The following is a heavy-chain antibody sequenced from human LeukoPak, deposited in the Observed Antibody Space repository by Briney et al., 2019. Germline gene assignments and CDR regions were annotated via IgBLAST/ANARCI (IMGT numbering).Heavy chain of an antibody. CDR3: ARDSLLWFGEPWEGYFDY. Sequence: SQTLSLTCAISGDSVSSNSAAWNWIRQSPSRGLEWLGRTYYRSKWYNDYAVSVKSRITINPDTSKNQFSLQLNSVTPEDTAVYYCARDSLLWFGEPWEGYFDYWGQGTLVTVSS. J-gene: IGHJ4*02. CDR2: TYYRSKWYN. D-gene: IGHD3-10*01. CDR1: GDSVSSNSAA. V-gene: IGHV6-1*01.